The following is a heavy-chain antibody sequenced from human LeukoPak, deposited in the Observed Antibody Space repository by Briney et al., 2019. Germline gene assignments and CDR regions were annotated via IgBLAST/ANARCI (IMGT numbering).Heavy chain of an antibody. CDR2: IIPIFGTA. Sequence: SVKVSCKASGGTFSSYAISWVGQAHGQGIEWMGRIIPIFGTANYAQKFQGRVTITTDESTSTAYMELSSLRSEDTAVYYCARDRHPHYYDGSGYTNAFDIWGQGTMVTVSS. V-gene: IGHV1-69*05. CDR3: ARDRHPHYYDGSGYTNAFDI. CDR1: GGTFSSYA. J-gene: IGHJ3*02. D-gene: IGHD3-22*01.